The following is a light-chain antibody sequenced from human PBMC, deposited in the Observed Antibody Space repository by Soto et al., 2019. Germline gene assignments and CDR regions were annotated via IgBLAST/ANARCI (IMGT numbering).Light chain of an antibody. J-gene: IGKJ1*01. V-gene: IGKV3-20*01. CDR3: QQYVT. Sequence: EIVLTQSPGTLSLSPGERATLSCRASQSVSSSYLAWYQQNPGQAPRLLIYGASSRATGIPDRFSGSGSGTDFTLTISRLEPEDFAVYYCQQYVTFGQGTKVDIK. CDR1: QSVSSSY. CDR2: GAS.